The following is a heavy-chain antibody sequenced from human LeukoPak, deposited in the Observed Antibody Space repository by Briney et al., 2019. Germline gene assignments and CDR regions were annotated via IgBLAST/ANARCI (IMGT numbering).Heavy chain of an antibody. D-gene: IGHD1-1*01. CDR3: LRENWYYDY. CDR2: IYPKNGGT. Sequence: ASVKVSCKASGYTFTVYYIHWVRQAPGQGLEWIGWIYPKNGGTYYAQNFQGRVTMTRDTSINTSYMELRGLRSDDTAVYYCLRENWYYDYWGQGTLVTVSS. CDR1: GYTFTVYY. V-gene: IGHV1-2*02. J-gene: IGHJ4*02.